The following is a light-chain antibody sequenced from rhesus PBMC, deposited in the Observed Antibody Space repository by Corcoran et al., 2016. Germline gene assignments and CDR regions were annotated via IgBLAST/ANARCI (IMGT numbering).Light chain of an antibody. V-gene: IGKV1-21*01. J-gene: IGKJ1*01. CDR1: QGSTNW. CDR3: PQYSSTPPT. Sequence: DIQMTQSPSSLSASVGDRVTIICRASQGSTNWLAWYQQKPGKAHKLLLHKAARLHGGVPSRFSGSGSGTDFTLTISSLQPEDFSTYFCPQYSSTPPTFGLVTKVEIK. CDR2: KAA.